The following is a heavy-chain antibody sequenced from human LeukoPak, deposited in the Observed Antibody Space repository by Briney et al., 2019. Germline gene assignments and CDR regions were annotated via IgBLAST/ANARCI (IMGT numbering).Heavy chain of an antibody. CDR2: ISSSSSYI. D-gene: IGHD1-7*01. Sequence: PGGSLRLSCAASGFTFGSYSMNWVRQAPGKGLEWVSSISSSSSYIYYADSVKGRFTISRDNAKNSLYLQMNSLRAEDTAVYYCARARYNWNYDGYWGQGTLVTVSS. J-gene: IGHJ4*02. V-gene: IGHV3-21*01. CDR1: GFTFGSYS. CDR3: ARARYNWNYDGY.